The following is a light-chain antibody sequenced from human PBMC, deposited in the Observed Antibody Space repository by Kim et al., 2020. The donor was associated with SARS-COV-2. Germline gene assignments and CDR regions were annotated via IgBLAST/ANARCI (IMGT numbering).Light chain of an antibody. Sequence: QPVLTQPPSVSGAPGQTVTISCTGSSSNFGATYDVHWYQQVPGTAPKLVLYANSHRPSGVPDRFSGSKSGTSASLDISGLQAEDEAYYYCQSYDNSLSAYVFGSGTKVTVL. CDR3: QSYDNSLSAYV. J-gene: IGLJ1*01. V-gene: IGLV1-40*01. CDR2: ANS. CDR1: SSNFGATYD.